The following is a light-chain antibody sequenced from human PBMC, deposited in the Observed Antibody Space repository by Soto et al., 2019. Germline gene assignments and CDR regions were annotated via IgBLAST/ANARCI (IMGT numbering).Light chain of an antibody. Sequence: EIVMTQPPGTLYVSPGDIAILSCRASQSVGNLAWYQQKPGQAPRLLIYGASTRATGVPTRFSGSRSGAEFTLTINSLQSEDFAVYYCQPYNNWPLTFGGGTKVDI. CDR1: QSVGN. J-gene: IGKJ4*01. V-gene: IGKV3-15*01. CDR2: GAS. CDR3: QPYNNWPLT.